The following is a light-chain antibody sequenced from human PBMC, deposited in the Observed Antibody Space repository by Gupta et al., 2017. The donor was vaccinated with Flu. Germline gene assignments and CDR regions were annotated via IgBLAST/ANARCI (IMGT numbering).Light chain of an antibody. J-gene: IGLJ3*02. V-gene: IGLV2-8*01. CDR1: TSDVGSHNY. CDR2: AVT. CDR3: SSYAGSNRLV. Sequence: SALTQPPSASGSPGQSVTISCTRTTSDVGSHNYVSWYQQLPGKAPKLMIYAVTKRPSGVPDRFSASKSANTASLTVSGLQAEDEADYYCSSYAGSNRLVFGGGTKLTVL.